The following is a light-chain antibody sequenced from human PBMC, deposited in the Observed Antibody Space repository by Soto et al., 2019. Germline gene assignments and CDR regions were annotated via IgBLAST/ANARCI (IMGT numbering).Light chain of an antibody. CDR1: SSDVGGYNY. Sequence: QSALTQPASVSGSPGQSLTISCTGTSSDVGGYNYVSWYQQHPGKAPKLMIYDVSNRPSGVSNRFSGSKSGDTASLTISGLQAKDEADYYCSSYTSSSTPVFGTGTKSPS. V-gene: IGLV2-14*01. J-gene: IGLJ1*01. CDR3: SSYTSSSTPV. CDR2: DVS.